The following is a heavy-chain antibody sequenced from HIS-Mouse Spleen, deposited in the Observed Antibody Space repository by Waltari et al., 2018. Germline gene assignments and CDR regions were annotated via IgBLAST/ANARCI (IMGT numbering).Heavy chain of an antibody. J-gene: IGHJ4*02. D-gene: IGHD1-26*01. Sequence: QVQLVESGGGVVQPGRSLRLSCAASGFTFSGYGMHWFRQAPGKGLELVAVISYDGSNKYYADSVKGRFTISRDNSKNTLYLQMNSLRAEDTAGYYCAKDRGSPLYFDYWGQGTLVTVSS. V-gene: IGHV3-30*18. CDR1: GFTFSGYG. CDR2: ISYDGSNK. CDR3: AKDRGSPLYFDY.